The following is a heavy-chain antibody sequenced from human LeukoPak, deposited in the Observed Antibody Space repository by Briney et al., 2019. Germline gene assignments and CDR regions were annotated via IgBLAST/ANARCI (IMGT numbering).Heavy chain of an antibody. V-gene: IGHV3-11*03. D-gene: IGHD1-14*01. Sequence: PGGSLRLSCAASGFSFRDYWVSWMRQAPGKGLEWVSYISGGSDHTNYADSVKGRFTISRDNAKNSLYLQMNSLTDEDTAAYYCARCQYNSSPDIWGQGTLVTVSS. CDR1: GFSFRDYW. J-gene: IGHJ4*02. CDR3: ARCQYNSSPDI. CDR2: ISGGSDHT.